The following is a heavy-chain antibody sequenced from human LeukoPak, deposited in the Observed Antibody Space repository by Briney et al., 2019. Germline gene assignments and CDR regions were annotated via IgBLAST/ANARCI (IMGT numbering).Heavy chain of an antibody. CDR3: AKDQGFWSGAYYFDY. CDR1: GFTFSSYG. J-gene: IGHJ4*02. V-gene: IGHV3-30*02. D-gene: IGHD3-3*01. CDR2: IRYDGSNK. Sequence: GGSLRLSCAASGFTFSSYGMHWVRQAPGRGLEWVAFIRYDGSNKYYADSVKGRFTISRDDSKNTLYLQMNSLRAEDTAVYYCAKDQGFWSGAYYFDYWGQGTLVTVSS.